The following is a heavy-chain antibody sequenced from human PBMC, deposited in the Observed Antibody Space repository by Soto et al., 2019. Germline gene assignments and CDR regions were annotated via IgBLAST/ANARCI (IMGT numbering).Heavy chain of an antibody. J-gene: IGHJ6*02. CDR1: GGTFSSYT. Sequence: QVQLVQSGAEVKKPGSSVKVSCKASGGTFSSYTISWVRQAPGQGLEWMGRIITILGIANYAQKYQGRVAIRADKSTRTADVELSRLRSKDTGVYSCSRGVHDGMDVWGRGSTVTVS. CDR2: IITILGIA. D-gene: IGHD2-8*01. V-gene: IGHV1-69*02. CDR3: SRGVHDGMDV.